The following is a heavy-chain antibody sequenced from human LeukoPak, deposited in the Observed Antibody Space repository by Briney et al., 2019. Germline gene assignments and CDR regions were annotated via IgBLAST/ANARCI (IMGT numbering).Heavy chain of an antibody. J-gene: IGHJ6*02. D-gene: IGHD3-10*02. CDR3: ARDHGRGVPNSNYGMDV. Sequence: GGSLRLSCAASGFTVSSNYMSWVRQAPGKGLEWVSVIYSGGSTYYADSVKGRFTISRDNSKNTLYLQMNSLRAEDTAVYYCARDHGRGVPNSNYGMDVWGQGTTVTVSS. CDR2: IYSGGST. CDR1: GFTVSSNY. V-gene: IGHV3-53*01.